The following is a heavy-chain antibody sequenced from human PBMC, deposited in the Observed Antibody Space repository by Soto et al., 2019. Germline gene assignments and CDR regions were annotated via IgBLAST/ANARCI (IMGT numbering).Heavy chain of an antibody. D-gene: IGHD1-1*01. CDR2: IYYSGST. CDR3: AREVFDLFSTRGGFDC. CDR1: GGSISSGGSY. J-gene: IGHJ4*02. V-gene: IGHV4-31*03. Sequence: QVQLQESGPGLVKPSQTLSLTCNVSGGSISSGGSYWSWVRQHPGKGLEWIGYIYYSGSTYYNSSLKSRVSISIDTSKNQFSLNLTSVTAADTAVYYCAREVFDLFSTRGGFDCWGQGTLVTVSS.